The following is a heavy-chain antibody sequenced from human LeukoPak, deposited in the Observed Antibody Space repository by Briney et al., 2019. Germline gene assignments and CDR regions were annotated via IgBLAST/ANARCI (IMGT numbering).Heavy chain of an antibody. D-gene: IGHD6-19*01. V-gene: IGHV3-30*18. CDR3: AKGPGSGWYSPRFDY. Sequence: GGSLRLSCAASGFTFSSYGMHWARQAPGKGLEWVAVISYDGSNKYYADSVKGRFTISRDNSKNTLYLRINSLRAEDTAVYYCAKGPGSGWYSPRFDYWGQGTLVTVSS. CDR2: ISYDGSNK. CDR1: GFTFSSYG. J-gene: IGHJ4*02.